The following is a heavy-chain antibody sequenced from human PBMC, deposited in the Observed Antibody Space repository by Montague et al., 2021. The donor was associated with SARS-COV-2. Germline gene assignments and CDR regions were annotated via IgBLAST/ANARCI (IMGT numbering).Heavy chain of an antibody. Sequence: SETLSLTCTVSGGSISNHYWSWIRQPPGKGLEWIGYIYNSGSTFYNPSLKSRVSMSVDTSKNQFSLKLSSVTAADTAMYYCARVKWELSVGNVFDIWGQGTMVTVSS. CDR3: ARVKWELSVGNVFDI. V-gene: IGHV4-59*04. CDR2: IYNSGST. D-gene: IGHD1-26*01. CDR1: GGSISNHY. J-gene: IGHJ3*02.